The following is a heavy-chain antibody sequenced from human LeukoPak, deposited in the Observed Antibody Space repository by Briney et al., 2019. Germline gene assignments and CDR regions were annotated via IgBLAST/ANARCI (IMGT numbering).Heavy chain of an antibody. CDR3: ARELFSGVIPTAWFDP. V-gene: IGHV5-51*01. J-gene: IGHJ5*02. D-gene: IGHD6-25*01. CDR2: TYPGDSDT. CDR1: GYSFTSYW. Sequence: GASLQISCKGAGYSFTSYWIGWGRQLPGKGLEWMGVTYPGDSDTRYSPSFQGQVTISADKSISTAYLQWSSLKASDTAMYYCARELFSGVIPTAWFDPWGQGTLVTVSS.